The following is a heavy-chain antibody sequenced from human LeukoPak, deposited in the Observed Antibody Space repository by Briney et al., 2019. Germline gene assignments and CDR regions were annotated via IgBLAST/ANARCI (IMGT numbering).Heavy chain of an antibody. CDR3: ARSGAPTPDY. V-gene: IGHV3-74*01. Sequence: PGGSLRLSCAASGFTFSSYWMHWVRQAPGKGLGWVSRIYSDGSSTIYADSVKGRFTISRDNAKNTLNLQMNSLRAEDTALYYCARSGAPTPDYWGQGTLVIVS. CDR2: IYSDGSST. CDR1: GFTFSSYW. J-gene: IGHJ4*02. D-gene: IGHD1-26*01.